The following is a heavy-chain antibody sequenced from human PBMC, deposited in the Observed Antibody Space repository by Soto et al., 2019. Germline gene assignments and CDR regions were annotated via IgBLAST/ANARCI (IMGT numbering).Heavy chain of an antibody. D-gene: IGHD4-17*01. V-gene: IGHV4-59*01. CDR1: GGSISSYY. CDR3: ARGRGDRYYFDY. J-gene: IGHJ4*02. CDR2: TYYSGST. Sequence: ETLSLTCTVSGGSISSYYWSWIRQPPGKGLEWIGYTYYSGSTNYNPSLKSRVTISVDTSKNQFSLKLSSVTAADTAVYYCARGRGDRYYFDYWGQGTLVTVSS.